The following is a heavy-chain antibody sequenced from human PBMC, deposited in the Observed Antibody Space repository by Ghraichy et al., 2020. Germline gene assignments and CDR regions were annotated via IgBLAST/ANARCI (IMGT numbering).Heavy chain of an antibody. CDR2: IKQDGSEK. V-gene: IGHV3-7*01. D-gene: IGHD6-19*01. CDR1: GFTFSSYW. Sequence: GGSLRLSCAASGFTFSSYWMSWVRQAPGKGLEWVANIKQDGSEKYYVDSVKGRFTISRDNAKNSLYLQMNSLRAEDTAVYYCARGGGHSSGWFDYWGQGTLVTVSS. CDR3: ARGGGHSSGWFDY. J-gene: IGHJ4*02.